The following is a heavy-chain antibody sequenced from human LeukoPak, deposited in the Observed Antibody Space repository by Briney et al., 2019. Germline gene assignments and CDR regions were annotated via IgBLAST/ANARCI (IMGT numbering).Heavy chain of an antibody. V-gene: IGHV3-9*01. Sequence: GGSLRLSCAASGFTFDDYAMHWVRQAPGKGLEWVSGISWNSGSIGYADSVKGRFTISRDNAKNSLYLQMNSLRAEDTALYYCAKDVGATTFDYWGQGTLVTVSS. J-gene: IGHJ4*02. CDR1: GFTFDDYA. CDR3: AKDVGATTFDY. CDR2: ISWNSGSI. D-gene: IGHD1-26*01.